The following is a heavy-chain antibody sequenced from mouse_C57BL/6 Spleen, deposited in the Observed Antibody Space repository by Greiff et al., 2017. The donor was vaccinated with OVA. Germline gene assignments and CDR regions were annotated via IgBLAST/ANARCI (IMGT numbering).Heavy chain of an antibody. Sequence: QVQLQQSGPGLVQPSQSLSITCPVSGFSLTSYGVHWVRQSPGQGLEWLGVIWSGGSTDFNAAFISILSISKDNSKSQVFFKMNSLQADDTAIYYCARKGYGSYSMDYWGQGTSVTVSS. CDR3: ARKGYGSYSMDY. CDR1: GFSLTSYG. CDR2: IWSGGST. D-gene: IGHD2-10*02. J-gene: IGHJ4*01. V-gene: IGHV2-2*01.